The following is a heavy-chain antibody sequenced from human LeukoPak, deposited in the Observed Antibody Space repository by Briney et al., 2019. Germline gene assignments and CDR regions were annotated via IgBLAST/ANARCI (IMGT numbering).Heavy chain of an antibody. D-gene: IGHD1-20*01. J-gene: IGHJ4*02. V-gene: IGHV1-2*06. CDR2: ISPNSGVT. Sequence: ASVKVSCKASGYTFTGYYMHWVRQAPGQGLEWMGRISPNSGVTYYSQKFHGRVTMTRDTSSSTAYMDLSSLRPDDTAVYYCARDSSNWSSFGSWGQGTLVLVSS. CDR3: ARDSSNWSSFGS. CDR1: GYTFTGYY.